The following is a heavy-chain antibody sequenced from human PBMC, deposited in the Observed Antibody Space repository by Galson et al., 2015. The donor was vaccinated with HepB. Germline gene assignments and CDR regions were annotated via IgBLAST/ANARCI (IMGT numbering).Heavy chain of an antibody. D-gene: IGHD5-18*01. Sequence: TLSLTCAVSGGSISSGGYSWSWIRQPPGKGLEWIGYIYYSGSTYYNPSLKSRVTISVDTSKNQFSLKLSSVTAADTAVYYCARSGYSYGFGADYWGQGTLVTVSS. V-gene: IGHV4-30-4*07. CDR3: ARSGYSYGFGADY. J-gene: IGHJ4*02. CDR1: GGSISSGGYS. CDR2: IYYSGST.